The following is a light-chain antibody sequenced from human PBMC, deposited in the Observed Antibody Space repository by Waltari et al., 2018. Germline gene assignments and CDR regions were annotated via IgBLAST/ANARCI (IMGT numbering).Light chain of an antibody. V-gene: IGLV4-69*01. J-gene: IGLJ3*02. CDR2: VNSDGSH. CDR1: SGHSSNV. CDR3: QTGGHGTWV. Sequence: QLVLTQSPSASASLGASVKLTCTLSSGHSSNVIAWLQQQPAKGPRYLMKVNSDGSHSKGDEIPHRFSGSGSGAGRYLTVSRLQSEDEADYYCQTGGHGTWVFGGGTKLTVL.